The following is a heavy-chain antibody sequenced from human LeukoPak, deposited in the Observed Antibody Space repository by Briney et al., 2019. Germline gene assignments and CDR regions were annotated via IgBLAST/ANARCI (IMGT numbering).Heavy chain of an antibody. J-gene: IGHJ6*03. CDR1: GDSVSSNSAA. CDR2: TYYRSKWYN. Sequence: SQTLSLTCAISGDSVSSNSAAWNWIRQSPSRGLEWLGRTYYRSKWYNDYAVSVKSRITINPDTSKNQFSLQLNSVTPEDTAVYYCARGEGSSSSWLDYYYYMDVWGKGTTVTVSS. V-gene: IGHV6-1*01. D-gene: IGHD6-6*01. CDR3: ARGEGSSSSWLDYYYYMDV.